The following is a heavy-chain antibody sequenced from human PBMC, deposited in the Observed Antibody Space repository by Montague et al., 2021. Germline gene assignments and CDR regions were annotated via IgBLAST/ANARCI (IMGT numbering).Heavy chain of an antibody. CDR2: IPYDGSNK. CDR1: GFTFSSYA. J-gene: IGHJ3*02. Sequence: SLRLSCAASGFTFSSYAVHWVRQAPGKGLEWVAVIPYDGSNKYYADSVKGRFTISRDNSKNTLYLQMNSLRAEDTALFYCARDPRWEYDAFDIWGQGTMVTVSS. CDR3: ARDPRWEYDAFDI. V-gene: IGHV3-30*04. D-gene: IGHD1-26*01.